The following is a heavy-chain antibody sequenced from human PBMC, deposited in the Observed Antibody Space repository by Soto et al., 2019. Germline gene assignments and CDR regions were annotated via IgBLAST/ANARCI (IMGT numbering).Heavy chain of an antibody. CDR1: GGSISSGDYS. CDR2: IYHSGSI. Sequence: ASETLSLTCAVSGGSISSGDYSWSWIRQPPGKGLEWIGYIYHSGSIYYNPSLQSRVTISIDRSKNQFSLRLSSVTAADTAVYYCARSLGSSPTAFDNWGQGTLVTVSS. CDR3: ARSLGSSPTAFDN. D-gene: IGHD6-6*01. V-gene: IGHV4-30-2*01. J-gene: IGHJ4*02.